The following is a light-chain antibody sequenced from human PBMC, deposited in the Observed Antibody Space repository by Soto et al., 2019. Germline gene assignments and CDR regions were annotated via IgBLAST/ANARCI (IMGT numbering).Light chain of an antibody. Sequence: DVVMTQSPLSLPVTLGQPASISCRSCQSLVYSDGDTYLSWFQQRPGQSPRRLIYRVSNRDSGVPDRFSGSGSGTDFTLKISRVEAEDVGVYYCLQGTHWPPTFGQGTKVEIK. J-gene: IGKJ1*01. CDR1: QSLVYSDGDTY. V-gene: IGKV2-30*01. CDR3: LQGTHWPPT. CDR2: RVS.